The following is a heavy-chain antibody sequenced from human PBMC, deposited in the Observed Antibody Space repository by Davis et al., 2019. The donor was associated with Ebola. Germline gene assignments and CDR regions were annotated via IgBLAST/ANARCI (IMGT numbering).Heavy chain of an antibody. CDR3: ARYNWNGPFDY. D-gene: IGHD1-20*01. Sequence: ASVKVSCKASGYTFTSYDINWVRQATGQGLEWMGWMNPNSGNTGYAQKLQGRVTMTTDTSTSTAYMELRSLRSDDTAVYYCARYNWNGPFDYWGQGTLVTVSS. CDR2: MNPNSGNT. CDR1: GYTFTSYD. V-gene: IGHV1-8*02. J-gene: IGHJ4*02.